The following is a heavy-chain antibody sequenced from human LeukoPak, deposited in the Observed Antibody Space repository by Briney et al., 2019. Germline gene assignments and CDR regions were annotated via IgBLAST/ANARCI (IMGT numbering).Heavy chain of an antibody. Sequence: GESLKISCKGSGYSFTSYWIGWVRQMPGKGLEWMGIIYPGDSDTRYSTSFQGQVTISADKSNSTAYLQWGSLKASDTAMYYCARRRGRGYSYGPIDYWGQGTLVTVSS. CDR3: ARRRGRGYSYGPIDY. J-gene: IGHJ4*02. V-gene: IGHV5-51*01. CDR2: IYPGDSDT. D-gene: IGHD5-18*01. CDR1: GYSFTSYW.